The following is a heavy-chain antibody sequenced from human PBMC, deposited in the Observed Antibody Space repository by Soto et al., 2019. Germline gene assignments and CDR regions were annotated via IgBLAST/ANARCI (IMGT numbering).Heavy chain of an antibody. D-gene: IGHD3-16*01. CDR1: GFTFSNYW. V-gene: IGHV3-74*01. CDR3: ARVKLGSYDWFDP. CDR2: INPDGSRT. Sequence: EVQLVESGGDLVQPGGSLRLSCAASGFTFSNYWMHWVRQAPGKGLMWVSRINPDGSRTTYADSVKGRFAISRDNAKNAVYLQMHSPRAEDAAVYYCARVKLGSYDWFDPWGQGTLVTVSS. J-gene: IGHJ5*02.